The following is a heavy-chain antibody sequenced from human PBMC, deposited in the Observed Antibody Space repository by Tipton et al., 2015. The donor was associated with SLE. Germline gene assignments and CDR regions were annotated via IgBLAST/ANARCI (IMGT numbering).Heavy chain of an antibody. Sequence: GSLRLSCAASGFTFSSYWMHWVRQAPGKGLVWVSRINSDGSSTTYADSVKGRFTISRANAKNTLYLPMNSLRAEDTAVYYCARGLEWPVAGPDYFHHWGQGTLVTVSS. V-gene: IGHV3-74*03. J-gene: IGHJ1*01. CDR3: ARGLEWPVAGPDYFHH. CDR2: INSDGSST. CDR1: GFTFSSYW. D-gene: IGHD6-19*01.